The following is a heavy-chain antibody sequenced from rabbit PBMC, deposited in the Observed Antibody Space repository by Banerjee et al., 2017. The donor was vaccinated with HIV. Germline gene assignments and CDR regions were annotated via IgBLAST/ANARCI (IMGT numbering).Heavy chain of an antibody. J-gene: IGHJ4*01. Sequence: QEQLEESGGGLVKPEGSLTLTCKASGFSFSNNYVMCWVRQAPGKGLEWIACINTSSGNTVYATWARGRFTISKTSSTTVTLQMTSLTAADMATYFCARDGSGWGANFNLWGPGTLVTVS. V-gene: IGHV1S45*01. D-gene: IGHD4-1*01. CDR1: GFSFSNNYV. CDR3: ARDGSGWGANFNL. CDR2: INTSSGNT.